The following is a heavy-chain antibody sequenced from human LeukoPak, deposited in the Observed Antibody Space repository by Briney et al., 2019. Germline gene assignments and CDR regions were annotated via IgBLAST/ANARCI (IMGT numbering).Heavy chain of an antibody. Sequence: GGSLRLSCAASGFTFSSYGMHWVRQAPGKGLEWVAVIWYDGSNKYYADSVKGRFTISRDNSKNTLYLQMNSLGAEETAVYYCARPYSSGWYAGYYFDYWGQGTLVIVSS. V-gene: IGHV3-33*01. CDR2: IWYDGSNK. CDR3: ARPYSSGWYAGYYFDY. J-gene: IGHJ4*02. CDR1: GFTFSSYG. D-gene: IGHD6-19*01.